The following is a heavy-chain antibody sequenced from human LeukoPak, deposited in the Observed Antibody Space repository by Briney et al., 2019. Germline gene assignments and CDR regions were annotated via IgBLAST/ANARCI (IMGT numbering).Heavy chain of an antibody. V-gene: IGHV3-23*01. CDR2: ISGSGGST. CDR1: GFTFSSYA. J-gene: IGHJ4*02. Sequence: PGGSLGLSCAASGFTFSSYAMSWVRQAPGKGLEWVSAISGSGGSTYYADSVKGRFTISRDNSKNTLYLQMNSLRAEDTAVYYCAKLNMIVVAFDYWGQGTLVTVSS. D-gene: IGHD3-22*01. CDR3: AKLNMIVVAFDY.